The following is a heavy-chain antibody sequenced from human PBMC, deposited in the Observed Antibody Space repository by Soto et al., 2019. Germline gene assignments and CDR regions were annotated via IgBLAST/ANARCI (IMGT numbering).Heavy chain of an antibody. Sequence: QVQLVQSGAEEKKPGASVKVSCKASGYTFTSYAMHWVRQAPGQRLEWMVWINAVNGNTKYSQKCQSRVTITRDTSGTTAYLEVTSLRPEATAAYSCARGMVVVTDLDYWGQGALVTVSS. CDR2: INAVNGNT. CDR1: GYTFTSYA. CDR3: ARGMVVVTDLDY. V-gene: IGHV1-3*05. D-gene: IGHD2-21*02. J-gene: IGHJ4*02.